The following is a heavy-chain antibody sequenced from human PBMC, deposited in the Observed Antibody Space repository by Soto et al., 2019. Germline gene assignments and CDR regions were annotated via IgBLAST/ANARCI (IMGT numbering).Heavy chain of an antibody. D-gene: IGHD6-6*01. J-gene: IGHJ4*02. CDR3: ARSPYSSSSFDY. CDR1: GFTVSSNY. Sequence: GSLRLSCAASGFTVSSNYMSWVRQAPGKGLEWVSVIYSGGSTYYADSVKGRFTISRNNSKNTLYLQMNSLRAEDTAVYYCARSPYSSSSFDYWGQGTLVTVSS. CDR2: IYSGGST. V-gene: IGHV3-53*04.